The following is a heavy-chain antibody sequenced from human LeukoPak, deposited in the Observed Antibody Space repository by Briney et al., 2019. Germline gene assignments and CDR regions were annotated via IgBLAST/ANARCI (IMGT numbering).Heavy chain of an antibody. V-gene: IGHV1-69*05. Sequence: ASVKVSCKASGGTFSSYAISWVRQAPGQGLEWMGGIIPIFGTANYAQKFQGRVTITTDESTSTACMELSSLRSEDTAVYYCARGTGLANDAFDIWGQGTMVTVSS. J-gene: IGHJ3*02. D-gene: IGHD3-10*01. CDR1: GGTFSSYA. CDR3: ARGTGLANDAFDI. CDR2: IIPIFGTA.